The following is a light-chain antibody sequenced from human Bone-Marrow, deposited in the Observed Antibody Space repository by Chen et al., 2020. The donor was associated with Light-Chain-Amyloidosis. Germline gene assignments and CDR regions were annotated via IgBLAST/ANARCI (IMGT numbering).Light chain of an antibody. J-gene: IGKJ1*01. CDR3: QQRSSWPWT. Sequence: EIVLTQSPATLSLSPGETDTLSCRASQSVFRYLAWYQQVPGQPPRLLIYDASTRATGTPARISGGGSGTDFPLTISSLDPEDFAVYYCQQRSSWPWTFGQGTKVEVK. CDR2: DAS. V-gene: IGKV3-11*01. CDR1: QSVFRY.